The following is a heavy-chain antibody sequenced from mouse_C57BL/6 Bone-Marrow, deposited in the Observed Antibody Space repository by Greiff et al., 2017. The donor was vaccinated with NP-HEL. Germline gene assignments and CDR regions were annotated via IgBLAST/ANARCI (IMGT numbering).Heavy chain of an antibody. J-gene: IGHJ2*01. CDR2: IDPANGNT. V-gene: IGHV14-3*01. CDR1: GFNIKNTY. D-gene: IGHD1-1*01. Sequence: VQLQQSVAELVRPGASVKLSCTASGFNIKNTYMHWVKQRPEQGLEWIGRIDPANGNTKYAPTFPGKATITADTSSNTAYLQLSSLTSEDTAIYYCARWPYYYGSSYYFDYWGQGTTLTVSS. CDR3: ARWPYYYGSSYYFDY.